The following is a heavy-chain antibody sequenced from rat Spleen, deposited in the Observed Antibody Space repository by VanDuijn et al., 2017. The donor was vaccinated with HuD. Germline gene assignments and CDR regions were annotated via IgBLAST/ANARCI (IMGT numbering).Heavy chain of an antibody. Sequence: EVQLVESGAGLVQPGRSLKLSCAASGFTFSNYDMAWVRQAPTMGLEWVASISSGGGNTYYRDSVKGRFTLSRNNAKSTLYLQMDSLRSEDTATYYWERDVSFDYWGQGVMVTVSS. CDR1: GFTFSNYD. J-gene: IGHJ2*01. V-gene: IGHV5S23*01. D-gene: IGHD1-12*01. CDR3: ERDVSFDY. CDR2: ISSGGGNT.